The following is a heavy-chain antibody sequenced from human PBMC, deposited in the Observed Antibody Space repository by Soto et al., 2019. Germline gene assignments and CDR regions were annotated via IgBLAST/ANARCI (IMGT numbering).Heavy chain of an antibody. CDR1: GFTFSSYA. J-gene: IGHJ4*02. CDR2: ISGSGGST. Sequence: EVQLLESGGGLVQPGGSLRLSCAASGFTFSSYAMSWVRQAPGKGLEWVSAISGSGGSTYYVDSVKGRFTISRDNSKNTLYLQMNSLRAEDTAVYYCAKDTSYSSSSELVYWGQGTLVTVSS. D-gene: IGHD6-6*01. CDR3: AKDTSYSSSSELVY. V-gene: IGHV3-23*01.